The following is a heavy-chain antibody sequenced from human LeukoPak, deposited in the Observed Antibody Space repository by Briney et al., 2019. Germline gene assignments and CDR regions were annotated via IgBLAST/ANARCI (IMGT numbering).Heavy chain of an antibody. J-gene: IGHJ1*01. D-gene: IGHD3-22*01. Sequence: SETLSLTCAVYGGPFSGYYWSWIRQPPGKGLEWIGEINHSGSANYNPSLKSRVTISVDTSKNQFSLKLSSVTAADTAVYYCARDSYDSSGYSAEYFQHWGQGTLVTVSS. CDR1: GGPFSGYY. V-gene: IGHV4-34*01. CDR3: ARDSYDSSGYSAEYFQH. CDR2: INHSGSA.